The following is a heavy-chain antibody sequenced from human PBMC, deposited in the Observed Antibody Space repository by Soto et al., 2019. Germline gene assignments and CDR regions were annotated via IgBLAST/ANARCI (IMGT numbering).Heavy chain of an antibody. D-gene: IGHD2-2*01. CDR3: ARDRGGHQLLLRAWYYYYGMDV. Sequence: GGSLRLSCAASGFTFSSYAMHWVRQAPGKGLEWVAVISYDGSNKYYADSVKGRFTISRDNSKNTLYLQMNSLRAEDTAVYYCARDRGGHQLLLRAWYYYYGMDVWGQGTTVTVSS. CDR1: GFTFSSYA. V-gene: IGHV3-30-3*01. J-gene: IGHJ6*02. CDR2: ISYDGSNK.